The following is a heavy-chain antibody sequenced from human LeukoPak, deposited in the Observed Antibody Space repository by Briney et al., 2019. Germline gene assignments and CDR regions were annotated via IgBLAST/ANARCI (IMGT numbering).Heavy chain of an antibody. Sequence: GVSLRLSCEASGFTFSEHSMSWVRQAPGKGLEWVSTIKRDGSNTYYTDSVEGRFTISRDNSKNTLYLEMNTLRAEDTAVYYCAKGGYASCFDPWGQGTQVTVSS. V-gene: IGHV3-23*05. CDR3: AKGGYASCFDP. J-gene: IGHJ5*02. D-gene: IGHD2-15*01. CDR2: IKRDGSNT. CDR1: GFTFSEHS.